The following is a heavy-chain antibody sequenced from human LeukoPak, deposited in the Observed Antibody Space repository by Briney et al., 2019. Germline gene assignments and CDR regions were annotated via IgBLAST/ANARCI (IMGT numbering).Heavy chain of an antibody. D-gene: IGHD1-26*01. CDR1: GFTFTSYW. V-gene: IGHV3-7*01. Sequence: PGGSLRLSCAASGFTFTSYWMSWVRQAPGKGLEWVANIKQDGSEKYYVDSVKGRFTISRDNAKNSLYLQMNSLRAEDTAVYYCARDPDSGSYYPFGFDYWGQGTQVTVSS. CDR2: IKQDGSEK. J-gene: IGHJ4*02. CDR3: ARDPDSGSYYPFGFDY.